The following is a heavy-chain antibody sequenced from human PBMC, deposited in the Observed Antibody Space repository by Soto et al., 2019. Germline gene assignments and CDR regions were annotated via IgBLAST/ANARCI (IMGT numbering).Heavy chain of an antibody. J-gene: IGHJ5*02. V-gene: IGHV3-48*02. CDR3: ARKTQDGVPGAKNCFDP. D-gene: IGHD3-10*01. CDR1: GFTFNTFS. Sequence: GGSLRLSCAASGFTFNTFSMNWVRQAPGGGLEWVSYISSSSHTIYYAGSVEGRFTISRDNAKNSLYLQMNSLRDEDTAMYYCARKTQDGVPGAKNCFDPWGPRPLVTVSS. CDR2: ISSSSHTI.